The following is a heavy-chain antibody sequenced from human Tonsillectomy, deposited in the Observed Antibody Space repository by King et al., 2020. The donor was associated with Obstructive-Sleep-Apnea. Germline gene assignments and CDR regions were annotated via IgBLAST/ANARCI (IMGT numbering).Heavy chain of an antibody. Sequence: QVQLVESGGGVVQPGRSLRLSCAASGFTFSNYGIHWVRQAPGKGLEWVAFIRYDGSKKYYADSVKGRFTISRDNSKNTLYLQMNSLRAEDAAVYFCASNRDDYVSFYGMDVWGQGTRVTVSS. J-gene: IGHJ6*02. V-gene: IGHV3-30*02. D-gene: IGHD4-17*01. CDR2: IRYDGSKK. CDR3: ASNRDDYVSFYGMDV. CDR1: GFTFSNYG.